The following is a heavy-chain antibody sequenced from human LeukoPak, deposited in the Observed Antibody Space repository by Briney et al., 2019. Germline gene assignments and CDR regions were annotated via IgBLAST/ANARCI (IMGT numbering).Heavy chain of an antibody. J-gene: IGHJ4*02. CDR2: INHSGST. V-gene: IGHV4-39*07. Sequence: SETLSLTCTVSGGSISSGSYCWSWIRQPPGKGLEWIGEINHSGSTNYNPSLKSRVTISVDTSKNQFSLKLSSVTAADTAVYYCARRPMVRGVKRRYYFDYWGQGTLVTVSS. CDR3: ARRPMVRGVKRRYYFDY. D-gene: IGHD3-10*01. CDR1: GGSISSGSYC.